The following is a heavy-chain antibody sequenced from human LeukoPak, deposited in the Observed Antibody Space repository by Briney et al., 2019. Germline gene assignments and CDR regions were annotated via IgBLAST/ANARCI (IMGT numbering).Heavy chain of an antibody. CDR2: INPNSGGT. Sequence: GASVKVSCKASGYTFTGYCMHWVRQAPGQGLEWMGWINPNSGGTNYAQKFQGRVTMTRDTSISTAYMELSRLRSDDTAVYYCASVGGYSGYARPNLDYWGQGTLVTVSS. D-gene: IGHD5-12*01. CDR1: GYTFTGYC. J-gene: IGHJ4*02. V-gene: IGHV1-2*02. CDR3: ASVGGYSGYARPNLDY.